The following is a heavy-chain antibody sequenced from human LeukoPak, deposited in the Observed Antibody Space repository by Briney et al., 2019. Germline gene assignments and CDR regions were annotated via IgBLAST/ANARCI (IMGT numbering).Heavy chain of an antibody. CDR2: ISGSGGST. Sequence: PGRSLRLSCAASGFTFSSYGMSWVRQAPGKGLEWVSAISGSGGSTYYADSVKGRFTISRDNSKNTLYLQMNSLRAEDTAVYYCAKRVGYYDSSGYLDYWGQGTLVTVSS. V-gene: IGHV3-23*01. D-gene: IGHD3-22*01. CDR1: GFTFSSYG. J-gene: IGHJ4*02. CDR3: AKRVGYYDSSGYLDY.